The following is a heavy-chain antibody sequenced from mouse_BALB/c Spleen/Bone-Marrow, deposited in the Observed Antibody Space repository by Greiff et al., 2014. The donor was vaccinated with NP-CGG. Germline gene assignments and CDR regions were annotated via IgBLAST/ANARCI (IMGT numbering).Heavy chain of an antibody. D-gene: IGHD2-4*01. CDR1: GYAFSSSW. Sequence: QVHVKQSGPELVKPGASVKISCKASGYAFSSSWMNWVKQRPGQGLEWIGRIYPGDGNTNYNGKFKGKATLTADKSSTTAYMQLSSLTSVDSAVYFCVLYDYDGLSWFAYWGQGTLVTVSA. CDR2: IYPGDGNT. V-gene: IGHV1-82*01. CDR3: VLYDYDGLSWFAY. J-gene: IGHJ3*01.